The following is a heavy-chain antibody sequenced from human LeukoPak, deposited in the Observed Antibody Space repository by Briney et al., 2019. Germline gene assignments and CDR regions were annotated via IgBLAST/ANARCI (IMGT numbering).Heavy chain of an antibody. CDR3: ARRGSRRPYDY. CDR2: IYPDDSDT. V-gene: IGHV5-51*01. CDR1: EYKFAKYW. Sequence: RGESLKISCKGSEYKFAKYWIGWVRQMPGKGLEWMGVIYPDDSDTRYSPSFQGQVTISADKSISTAYLQWSSLKASDTAMYCCARRGSRRPYDYWGQGTLVTVSS. D-gene: IGHD1-14*01. J-gene: IGHJ4*02.